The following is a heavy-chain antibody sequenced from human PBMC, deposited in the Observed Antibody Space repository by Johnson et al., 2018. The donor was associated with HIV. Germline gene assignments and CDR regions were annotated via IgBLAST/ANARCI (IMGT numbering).Heavy chain of an antibody. D-gene: IGHD6-19*01. CDR1: GFMFDDYA. Sequence: VQVVESGGGLVQFGRSLRLSSAASGFMFDDYAMDWVRQAPGKGLEWVSGITWNSGSIGYADSVQGRFTISRDNAKNSLYLQMNSLRAEDTAVYYCAKAKHHWAVAALDAFDIWGQGTMVTVSS. CDR3: AKAKHHWAVAALDAFDI. V-gene: IGHV3-9*01. J-gene: IGHJ3*02. CDR2: ITWNSGSI.